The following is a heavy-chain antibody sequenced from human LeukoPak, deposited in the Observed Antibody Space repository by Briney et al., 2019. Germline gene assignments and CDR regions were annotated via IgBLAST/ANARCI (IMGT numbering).Heavy chain of an antibody. CDR3: ARHSSLRSPTTP. D-gene: IGHD1-7*01. CDR2: IYCSGSS. CDR1: GGSISSISYY. V-gene: IGHV4-39*01. Sequence: PSETLSLTCTVSGGSISSISYYWGWIRQSPGKGREWIGSIYCSGSSYYSPSLKSRITISVDTSKNQFSLKLSSVTAADTAVYYCARHSSLRSPTTPWGQGTLVTVSS. J-gene: IGHJ5*02.